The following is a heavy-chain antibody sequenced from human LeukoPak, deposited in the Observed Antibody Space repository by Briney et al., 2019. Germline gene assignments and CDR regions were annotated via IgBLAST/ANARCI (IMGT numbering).Heavy chain of an antibody. CDR1: GFTFSSYA. CDR2: ISGSGGST. Sequence: GGSLRLSCAASGFTFSSYAMSWVRQAPGKGLEWVSAISGSGGSTYYADSVKGRFTTSRDNSKNTLYLQMNSLRAEDTAVYYCAKALIPDYYFDYWGQGTLVTVSS. D-gene: IGHD2-21*01. CDR3: AKALIPDYYFDY. J-gene: IGHJ4*02. V-gene: IGHV3-23*01.